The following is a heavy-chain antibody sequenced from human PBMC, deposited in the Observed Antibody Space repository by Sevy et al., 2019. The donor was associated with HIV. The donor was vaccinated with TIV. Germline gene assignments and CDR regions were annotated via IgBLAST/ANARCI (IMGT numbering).Heavy chain of an antibody. J-gene: IGHJ4*02. CDR3: ARDPTIYASGWYYFDY. V-gene: IGHV3-30*04. CDR2: ISHDGNHK. D-gene: IGHD6-19*01. CDR1: GFTFRNYA. Sequence: GGSLRLSCAASGFTFRNYAIHWVRQAPGKGLEWVAVISHDGNHKYSADSVKGRFTNSRDNSKNTLYLQMNSLRAEDTAMYYCARDPTIYASGWYYFDYWGQGTLVTVSS.